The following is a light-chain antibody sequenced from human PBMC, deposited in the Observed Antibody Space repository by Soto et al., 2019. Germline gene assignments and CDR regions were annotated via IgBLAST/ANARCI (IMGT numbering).Light chain of an antibody. V-gene: IGKV1-39*01. CDR3: QQSYSTLYT. Sequence: DLPMTQSPSSLSASVGDRVTITCRASQSISSYLNWYQQKPGKAPKLLIYAASSLQSGVPSRFSGSGSGTDFTLNISRLQPEDFATYYCQQSYSTLYTFGQGTKLEIK. CDR1: QSISSY. J-gene: IGKJ2*01. CDR2: AAS.